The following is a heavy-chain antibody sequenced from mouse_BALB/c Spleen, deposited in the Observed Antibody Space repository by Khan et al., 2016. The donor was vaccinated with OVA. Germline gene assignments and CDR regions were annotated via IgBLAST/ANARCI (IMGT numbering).Heavy chain of an antibody. CDR2: INTYTGEP. D-gene: IGHD6-1*01. CDR3: ARSASYGFFDV. J-gene: IGHJ1*01. V-gene: IGHV9-3-1*01. Sequence: QVQLKQSGPELKKPGETVKISCKASGYTFTNYGMNWVKQAPGKGLKWMGWINTYTGEPTYADDFKGRFAFSLDTSANTAYLQINNLKNEDTATYFCARSASYGFFDVWGAGTTVTVSS. CDR1: GYTFTNYG.